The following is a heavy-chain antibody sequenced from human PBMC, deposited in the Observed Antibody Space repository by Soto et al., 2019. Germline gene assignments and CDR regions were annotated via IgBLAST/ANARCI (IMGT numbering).Heavy chain of an antibody. D-gene: IGHD1-26*01. V-gene: IGHV3-23*01. CDR3: AKDGASGSYPPYYYFGMDV. CDR2: ISGSGGNA. J-gene: IGHJ6*02. Sequence: PGGSLRLSSAASGFTFSSYAMSWVRQATGKGLEWVSTISGSGGNAYYADSVKGRFSISRDNSKNTLRLQMNSLRADDTAVYYCAKDGASGSYPPYYYFGMDVWRQGTTVTVSS. CDR1: GFTFSSYA.